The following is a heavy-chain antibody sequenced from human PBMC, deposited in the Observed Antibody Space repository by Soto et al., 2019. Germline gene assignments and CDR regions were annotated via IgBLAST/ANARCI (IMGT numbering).Heavy chain of an antibody. J-gene: IGHJ5*02. Sequence: ASVKVSCKASGYTFTSYGISWVRQARGQGLEWMGWISAYNGNTNYAQKLQGGVTMTTDTSTSTAYMELRSLRSDDTAVYYCARDGDSSGWYWFDPWGQGTLVTVSS. CDR1: GYTFTSYG. CDR2: ISAYNGNT. D-gene: IGHD6-19*01. CDR3: ARDGDSSGWYWFDP. V-gene: IGHV1-18*01.